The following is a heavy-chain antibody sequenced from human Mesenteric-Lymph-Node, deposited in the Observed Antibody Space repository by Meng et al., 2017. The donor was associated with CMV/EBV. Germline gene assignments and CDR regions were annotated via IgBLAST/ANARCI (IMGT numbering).Heavy chain of an antibody. CDR2: IIPIFGTA. J-gene: IGHJ3*02. CDR3: ARGIHDFWSGYTAHDAFDI. V-gene: IGHV1-69*05. D-gene: IGHD3-3*01. Sequence: SVKVSCKASGGTFSSYAISWVRQAPGQGLEWMGGIIPIFGTANYAQKFQGRVTITTDESTSTAYMELSSLRSEDTAVYYCARGIHDFWSGYTAHDAFDIWGRGTMVTVSS. CDR1: GGTFSSYA.